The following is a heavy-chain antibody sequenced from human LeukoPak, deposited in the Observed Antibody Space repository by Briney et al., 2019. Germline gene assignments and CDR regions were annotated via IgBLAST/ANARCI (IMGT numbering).Heavy chain of an antibody. V-gene: IGHV3-23*01. CDR2: ISGSGGST. J-gene: IGHJ5*02. CDR3: VKVNRLAAVRGWFDP. CDR1: GFTFSNYG. D-gene: IGHD6-13*01. Sequence: GSLRLSCAASGFTFSNYGMGWVRQAPGEGLVWISGISGSGGSTNYADSVKGRFTISRDNSKYTLYLQMNSLRDEDTAVYYCVKVNRLAAVRGWFDPWGQGTLVTVSS.